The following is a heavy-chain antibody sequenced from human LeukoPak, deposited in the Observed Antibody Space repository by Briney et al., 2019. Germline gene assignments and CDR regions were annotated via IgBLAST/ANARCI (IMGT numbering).Heavy chain of an antibody. D-gene: IGHD2-2*02. Sequence: GGSLRLSCAASGFTFSSYSMNWVRQAPGKGLEWVSSISSSSSYIYYADSVKGRFTISRDNAKNSLYLQMNSLRAEDTAVYYCARGCGSSTSCYTEIDYWGQGTLVTVSS. CDR1: GFTFSSYS. CDR2: ISSSSSYI. V-gene: IGHV3-21*01. CDR3: ARGCGSSTSCYTEIDY. J-gene: IGHJ4*02.